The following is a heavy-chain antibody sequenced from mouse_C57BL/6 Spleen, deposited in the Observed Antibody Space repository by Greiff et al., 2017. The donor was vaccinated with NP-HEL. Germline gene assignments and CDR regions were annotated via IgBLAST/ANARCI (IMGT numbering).Heavy chain of an antibody. CDR2: IDPSDSYT. J-gene: IGHJ3*01. Sequence: QVQLQQPGAELVMPGASVKLSCKASGYTFTSYWMHWVKQRPGQGLEWIGEIDPSDSYTNYNQKFKGKSTLTVDKSSSTAYMQLSSLTSEDSAVYYCARRGPGNYDWFAYWGQGTLVTVSA. D-gene: IGHD2-1*01. V-gene: IGHV1-69*01. CDR1: GYTFTSYW. CDR3: ARRGPGNYDWFAY.